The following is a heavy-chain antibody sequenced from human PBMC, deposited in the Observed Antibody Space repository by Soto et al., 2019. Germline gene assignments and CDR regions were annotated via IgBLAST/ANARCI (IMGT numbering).Heavy chain of an antibody. D-gene: IGHD2-21*01. CDR1: GGSISSSNW. V-gene: IGHV4-4*02. CDR3: ARGFGDKSGGMDV. CDR2: IYFTGST. J-gene: IGHJ6*02. Sequence: SETLSLTCAVSGGSISSSNWWSWVRQPPGKGLEWIGYIYFTGSTNYNPSLKSRVTISVDMSKNQFSLKLSSVTAADTAVYYCARGFGDKSGGMDVWGQGTTVTVSS.